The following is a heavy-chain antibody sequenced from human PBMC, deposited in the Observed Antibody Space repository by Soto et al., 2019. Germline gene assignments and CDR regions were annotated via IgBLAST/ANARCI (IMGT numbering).Heavy chain of an antibody. CDR2: IYHSGST. CDR1: GGSISSSNW. D-gene: IGHD3-22*01. J-gene: IGHJ6*02. Sequence: QVQLQESGPGLVKPSGTLSLTCAVSGGSISSSNWWSWVRQPPGKGLEWIGEIYHSGSTNYNPSLKSRVTIAVDESKNQCSLKLSSGTAADTAVYYCARSPDSSGYYPRWYYYGMDVWGQGTTVTVSS. V-gene: IGHV4-4*02. CDR3: ARSPDSSGYYPRWYYYGMDV.